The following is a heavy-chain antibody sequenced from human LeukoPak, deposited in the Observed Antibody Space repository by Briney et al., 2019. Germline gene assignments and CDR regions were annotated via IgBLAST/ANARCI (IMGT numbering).Heavy chain of an antibody. D-gene: IGHD5-24*01. CDR1: GFSISGSA. J-gene: IGHJ4*02. V-gene: IGHV3-73*01. CDR2: IRSKAHSYAT. Sequence: GGSLRLSCAASGFSISGSAMHWVRQASGKGLEWVGRIRSKAHSYATEYIASVKGRFTFSRDDSKNTVYLQMNSLKTEDTAVYYCTRIAATYGHTRGYWGQGTLVTVSS. CDR3: TRIAATYGHTRGY.